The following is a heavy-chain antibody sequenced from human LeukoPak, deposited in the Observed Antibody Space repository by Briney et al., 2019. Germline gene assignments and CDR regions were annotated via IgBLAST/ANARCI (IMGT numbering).Heavy chain of an antibody. D-gene: IGHD2-15*01. Sequence: TSETLSLTCTVSGGSISSHYWSWIRQPPGKRLEWIGYIHYTGSTNYNPSLKSRVTISVDTSKNQFSLKMTSVTAADTALYYCARDFRLYDPWGQGTLVTVSS. V-gene: IGHV4-59*11. J-gene: IGHJ5*02. CDR3: ARDFRLYDP. CDR1: GGSISSHY. CDR2: IHYTGST.